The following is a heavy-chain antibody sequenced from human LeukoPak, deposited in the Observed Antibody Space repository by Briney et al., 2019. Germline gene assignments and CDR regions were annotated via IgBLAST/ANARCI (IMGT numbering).Heavy chain of an antibody. CDR1: GGSISSGGYY. Sequence: SQTLSLTCTVSGGSISSGGYYWSWIRQHPGNGLEWIGYIYYSGSTNYNPSLKSRVTISVDTSKNQFSLKLSSVTAADTAVYYCARGAPYQQLSFDYWGQGTLVTVSS. V-gene: IGHV4-31*03. D-gene: IGHD2-2*01. J-gene: IGHJ4*02. CDR2: IYYSGST. CDR3: ARGAPYQQLSFDY.